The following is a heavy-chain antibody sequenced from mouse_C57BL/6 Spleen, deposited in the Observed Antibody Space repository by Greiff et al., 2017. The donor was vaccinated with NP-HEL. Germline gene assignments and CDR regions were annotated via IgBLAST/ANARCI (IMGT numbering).Heavy chain of an antibody. CDR2: INPSNGGT. Sequence: QVQLQQSGTELVKPGASVKLSCKASGYTFTSYWMHWVKQRPGQVLEWIGNINPSNGGTNYNEKFKSKATLTVDKSSSTAYMQLSSLTSEDSAVYYCAREDDYDFHFDYWGQGTTLTVSS. D-gene: IGHD2-4*01. CDR3: AREDDYDFHFDY. J-gene: IGHJ2*01. V-gene: IGHV1-53*01. CDR1: GYTFTSYW.